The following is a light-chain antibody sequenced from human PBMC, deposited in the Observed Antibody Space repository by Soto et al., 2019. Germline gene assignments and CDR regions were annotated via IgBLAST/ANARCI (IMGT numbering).Light chain of an antibody. Sequence: DIKMTQSPSTLSASVGDRVTITCRASQSISSWLAWYQQKPGKAPNLLIYKASSLESGVPSRFSGSGSGTEFTLTISSLQPDDVATYYCQQYSSCLTYGGGNKVEIK. CDR3: QQYSSCLT. V-gene: IGKV1-5*03. CDR1: QSISSW. J-gene: IGKJ4*01. CDR2: KAS.